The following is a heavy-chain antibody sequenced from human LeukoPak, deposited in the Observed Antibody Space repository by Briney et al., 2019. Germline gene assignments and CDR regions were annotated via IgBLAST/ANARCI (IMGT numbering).Heavy chain of an antibody. CDR2: IRSNTYGGTT. CDR3: TRAPRYCSSTSCSPPVDS. J-gene: IGHJ4*02. V-gene: IGHV3-49*04. Sequence: GGSLRLSCSSSGVTSGDYAISWVRQAPGKGRECVGFIRSNTYGGTTEYAASLKGRFTISRDDSKSVAYLQMNSLKTEDTAVYYCTRAPRYCSSTSCSPPVDSWGQGALVTVSS. D-gene: IGHD2-2*01. CDR1: GVTSGDYA.